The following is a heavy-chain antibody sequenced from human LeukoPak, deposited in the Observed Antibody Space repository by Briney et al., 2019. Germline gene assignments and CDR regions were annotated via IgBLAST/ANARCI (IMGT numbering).Heavy chain of an antibody. D-gene: IGHD3-22*01. CDR1: GYSFTSYW. J-gene: IGHJ3*02. CDR2: IYPGDSDT. Sequence: GGSLKISCKGSGYSFTSYWIGWVRQMPGKGLEWMGIIYPGDSDTRYSPSFQGQVTISADKSISTAYLQWSSLKASDTAMYYCARHKNHYDSSGSDAFDIWGQGTMVTVSS. CDR3: ARHKNHYDSSGSDAFDI. V-gene: IGHV5-51*01.